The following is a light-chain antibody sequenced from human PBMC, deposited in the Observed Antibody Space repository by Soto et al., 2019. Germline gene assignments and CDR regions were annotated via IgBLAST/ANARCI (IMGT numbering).Light chain of an antibody. J-gene: IGLJ3*02. Sequence: QSALTQPASVSGSPGQSITISCTGNSSDVGGYNYVSWYQQHPGKAPKLLIYDVSNRPSVVSNRFSGSKSGNTASLTISGLQAEDEADYYCNSYTSSSNLVFGGGTKLTVL. CDR2: DVS. V-gene: IGLV2-14*01. CDR3: NSYTSSSNLV. CDR1: SSDVGGYNY.